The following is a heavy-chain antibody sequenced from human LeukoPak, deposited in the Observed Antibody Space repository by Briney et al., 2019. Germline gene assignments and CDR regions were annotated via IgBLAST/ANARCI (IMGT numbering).Heavy chain of an antibody. J-gene: IGHJ4*02. D-gene: IGHD1-26*01. V-gene: IGHV3-30*18. Sequence: PGGSLRLSCAASGFTFSSYGMHWVRQAPGKGLEWVAVISYDGSNKYYAGSVKGRFTISRDNSKNTLYLQMNSLRAEDTAVYYCAKDTLNSGSYFWGQGTLVTVSS. CDR3: AKDTLNSGSYF. CDR1: GFTFSSYG. CDR2: ISYDGSNK.